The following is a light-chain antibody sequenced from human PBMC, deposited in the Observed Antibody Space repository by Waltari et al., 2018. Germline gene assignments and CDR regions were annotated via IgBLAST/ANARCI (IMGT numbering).Light chain of an antibody. J-gene: IGKJ4*01. V-gene: IGKV3-20*01. Sequence: DIVLTQSPGTLSLSPGERATLPCRASQTVRTTYLAWYQQKPGQAPTLVIHGASSRATGIPDRFSGSGSGTDFSLTISSLEPEDFAVYYCQQYDISPLTFGGGTKVEIK. CDR1: QTVRTTY. CDR3: QQYDISPLT. CDR2: GAS.